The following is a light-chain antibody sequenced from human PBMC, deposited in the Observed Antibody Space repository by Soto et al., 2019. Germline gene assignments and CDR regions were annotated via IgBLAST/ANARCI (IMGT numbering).Light chain of an antibody. CDR1: SSDVGGYYY. CDR2: DVS. V-gene: IGLV2-14*01. J-gene: IGLJ2*01. Sequence: QSALTQPASVSGSPGQSLTISCTGTSSDVGGYYYVSWYQQHPGQAPKLNIYDVSNRPSGVSSRFSGSKSGNTASLTISGLQAEDEADYYCNSYTSSSTSVFGGGTKLTVL. CDR3: NSYTSSSTSV.